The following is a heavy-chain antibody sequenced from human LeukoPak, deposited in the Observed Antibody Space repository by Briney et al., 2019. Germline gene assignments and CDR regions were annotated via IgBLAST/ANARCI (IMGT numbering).Heavy chain of an antibody. D-gene: IGHD5-12*01. J-gene: IGHJ4*02. CDR2: IKDGGTTT. Sequence: PGGSLRPSCAASGFTFSSYWIHWVRQVPGKGLVWVARIKDGGTTTDYADSVKGRFTISRDDAKNTLYLQMNSLRAEDTAVYYCTTIRPGYWGQGTLVTVSP. V-gene: IGHV3-74*01. CDR3: TTIRPGY. CDR1: GFTFSSYW.